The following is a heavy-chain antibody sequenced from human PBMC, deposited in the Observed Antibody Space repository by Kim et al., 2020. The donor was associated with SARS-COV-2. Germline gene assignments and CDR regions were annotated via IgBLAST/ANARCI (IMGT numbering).Heavy chain of an antibody. V-gene: IGHV4-59*13. CDR3: ARSSSGWYGDY. Sequence: SETLSLTCTVSGGSISSYYWSWIRQPPGKGLEWIGYIYYSGSTNYNPSLKSRVTISVDTSKNQFSLKLSSVTAADTAVYYCARSSSGWYGDYWGQGTLGT. D-gene: IGHD6-19*01. CDR1: GGSISSYY. J-gene: IGHJ4*02. CDR2: IYYSGST.